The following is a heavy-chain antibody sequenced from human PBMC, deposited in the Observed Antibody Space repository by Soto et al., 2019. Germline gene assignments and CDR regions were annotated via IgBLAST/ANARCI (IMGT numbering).Heavy chain of an antibody. V-gene: IGHV3-11*01. CDR2: ISSSGSTI. CDR3: ARDRSIVATSRLDP. CDR1: GFTFSDYY. Sequence: GSLRLSCAASGFTFSDYYMSWIRQAPGKGLEWVSYISSSGSTIYYADSVKGRFTISRDNAKNSLYLQMNSLRAEDTAVYYCARDRSIVATSRLDPWGQGTLVTVSS. J-gene: IGHJ5*02. D-gene: IGHD5-12*01.